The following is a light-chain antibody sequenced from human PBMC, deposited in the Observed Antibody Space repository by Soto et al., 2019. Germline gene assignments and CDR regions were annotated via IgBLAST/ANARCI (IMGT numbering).Light chain of an antibody. J-gene: IGKJ2*01. CDR1: ESLFGF. Sequence: DIVLTQSPATLSVSPGDRVTLSCRASESLFGFLALYQQKPGQAPRLLMYGVSTRATGIPARFSGGGSATDFTLTISSLQSEDSAFYFCQSYNDWPFASGLGTRLEI. CDR2: GVS. CDR3: QSYNDWPFA. V-gene: IGKV3-15*01.